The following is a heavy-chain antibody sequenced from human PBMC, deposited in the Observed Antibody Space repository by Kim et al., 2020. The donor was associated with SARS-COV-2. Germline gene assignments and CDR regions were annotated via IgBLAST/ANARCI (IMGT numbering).Heavy chain of an antibody. J-gene: IGHJ3*02. CDR3: ARGRDSGYSQPDDAFDI. CDR1: GFTFSSFA. CDR2: ISYDGTHR. Sequence: GGSLRLSCAASGFTFSSFAMHWVRQAPGKGLEWVAVISYDGTHRYYADSVKGRFTISRDSSKDTLYLQMNSLRGYDTAVYHCARGRDSGYSQPDDAFDI. D-gene: IGHD5-12*01. V-gene: IGHV3-30*04.